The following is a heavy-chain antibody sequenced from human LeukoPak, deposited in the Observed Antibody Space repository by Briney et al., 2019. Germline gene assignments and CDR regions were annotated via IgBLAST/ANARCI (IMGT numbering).Heavy chain of an antibody. CDR1: GGSISGTSYY. D-gene: IGHD3-10*01. V-gene: IGHV4-39*01. CDR3: ARGPRTLRRGRVDQDAFDI. J-gene: IGHJ3*02. CDR2: VDYSEST. Sequence: SETLSLTCTVSGGSISGTSYYWGWIRQPPGKGLEWIGSVDYSESTYYNPSLKSRVIISVDTSKNQFSLKLSSVTAADTAVYYCARGPRTLRRGRVDQDAFDIWGQGTMVTVSS.